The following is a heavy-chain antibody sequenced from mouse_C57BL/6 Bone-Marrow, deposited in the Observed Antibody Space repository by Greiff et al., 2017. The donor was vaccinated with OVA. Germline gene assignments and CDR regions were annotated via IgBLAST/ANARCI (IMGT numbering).Heavy chain of an antibody. V-gene: IGHV14-4*01. CDR3: TSYGNFDY. D-gene: IGHD2-1*01. CDR1: GFNIKDDY. J-gene: IGHJ2*01. CDR2: IDPENGDT. Sequence: EVKLVESGAELVRPGASVKLSCTASGFNIKDDYMHWVKQRPEHGLEWIGWIDPENGDTEYASKFQGKATITADTSSNTAYLQLSSLTSEDTAVYYCTSYGNFDYWGQGTTLTVSS.